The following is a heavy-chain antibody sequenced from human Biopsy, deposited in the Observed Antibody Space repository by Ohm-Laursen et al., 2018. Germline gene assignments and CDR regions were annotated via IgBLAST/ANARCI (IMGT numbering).Heavy chain of an antibody. CDR1: GYDFLDFH. J-gene: IGHJ5*02. D-gene: IGHD5/OR15-5a*01. CDR2: INPHTGVT. V-gene: IGHV1-2*05. Sequence: SVKVSCKASGYDFLDFHIHWVRQVPGQGLEWIGHINPHTGVTKYAQKFLDRITMTGDTSISTAYMDLSRLTSADTVIYYCARPSGGVSTIGFDPWGQGTLVIVSS. CDR3: ARPSGGVSTIGFDP.